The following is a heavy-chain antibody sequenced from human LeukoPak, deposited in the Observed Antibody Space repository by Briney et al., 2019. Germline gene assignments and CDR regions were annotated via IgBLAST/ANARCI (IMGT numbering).Heavy chain of an antibody. CDR1: GFTFSSYG. J-gene: IGHJ4*02. CDR3: ASYYDSSGPDY. CDR2: ISYDGSNK. Sequence: GGSLRLSCAASGFTFSSYGMHWVRQAPGKGLEWVAVISYDGSNKYYADSVKGRFTISRDNSKNTPYLQMNSLRAEDTAVYYCASYYDSSGPDYWGQGTLVAVSS. D-gene: IGHD3-22*01. V-gene: IGHV3-30*03.